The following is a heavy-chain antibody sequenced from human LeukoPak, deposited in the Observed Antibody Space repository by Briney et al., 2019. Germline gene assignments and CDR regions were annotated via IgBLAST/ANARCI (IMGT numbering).Heavy chain of an antibody. Sequence: GASVKVSCKASGYTFTAYYIHWVRQAPGQGLEWMGWINPNSGATNYAQNFQGRVTMTADTSISTAYLDLSRLRSDDSAVYYCSLLYYYDSSGYDPWGQGTLVTVSS. CDR3: SLLYYYDSSGYDP. D-gene: IGHD3-22*01. CDR1: GYTFTAYY. V-gene: IGHV1-2*02. CDR2: INPNSGAT. J-gene: IGHJ5*02.